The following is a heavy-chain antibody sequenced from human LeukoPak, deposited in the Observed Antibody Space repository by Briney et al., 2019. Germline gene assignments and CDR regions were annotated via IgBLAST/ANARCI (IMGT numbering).Heavy chain of an antibody. CDR3: ARVDTTYYFDY. CDR2: INPNSGDT. Sequence: ASVTVSCQASGYTFTGYYMHWVRQAPGQGVEWMGWINPNSGDTNYAQKFQGRVTMTRDTSISTAYMELSRLTSDDTAVYYCARVDTTYYFDYWGQGTLVTVSA. V-gene: IGHV1-2*02. D-gene: IGHD5-18*01. CDR1: GYTFTGYY. J-gene: IGHJ4*02.